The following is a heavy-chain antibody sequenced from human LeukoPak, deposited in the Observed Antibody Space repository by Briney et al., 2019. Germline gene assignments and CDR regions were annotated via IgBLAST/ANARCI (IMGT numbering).Heavy chain of an antibody. V-gene: IGHV4-4*02. D-gene: IGHD5-12*01. CDR2: IYHSGST. Sequence: PSETLSLTCAVSGGSISSSNWWSWVRQPPGKGLEWIGYIYHSGSTYYNPSLKSRVTISVDKSKNQFSLKLSSVTAADTAVYYCARGGSDSGYDRKNWFGPWGQGTLVTVSS. J-gene: IGHJ5*02. CDR1: GGSISSSNW. CDR3: ARGGSDSGYDRKNWFGP.